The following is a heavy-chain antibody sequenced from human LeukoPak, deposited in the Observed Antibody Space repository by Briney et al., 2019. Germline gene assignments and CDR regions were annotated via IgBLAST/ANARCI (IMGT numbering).Heavy chain of an antibody. CDR3: ARGDRVAYCSSTSCAVGAFDI. D-gene: IGHD2-2*01. Sequence: GGSLRLSCAASGFTFSSYAMHWVRQAPGKGLEWVAVISYDGSNKYYADSVKGRFTISRDNSKNTLYLQMNSLRAEDTAVYYCARGDRVAYCSSTSCAVGAFDIWGQGTMVTVSS. CDR1: GFTFSSYA. J-gene: IGHJ3*02. CDR2: ISYDGSNK. V-gene: IGHV3-30-3*01.